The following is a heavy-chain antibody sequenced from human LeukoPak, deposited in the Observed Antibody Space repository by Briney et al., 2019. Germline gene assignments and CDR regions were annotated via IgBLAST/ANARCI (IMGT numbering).Heavy chain of an antibody. V-gene: IGHV3-73*01. CDR3: TTSGIAAAGSYVLSDY. D-gene: IGHD6-13*01. CDR2: IRSKANNYAT. J-gene: IGHJ4*02. Sequence: GGSLRLSCAHSEFTFSGSAMHWVRQTSGKGLEWVGRIRSKANNYATAYAASVKGRFTISRDDSKNTAYLQMNSLKTEDTAVYYCTTSGIAAAGSYVLSDYWGQGTLVTVSS. CDR1: EFTFSGSA.